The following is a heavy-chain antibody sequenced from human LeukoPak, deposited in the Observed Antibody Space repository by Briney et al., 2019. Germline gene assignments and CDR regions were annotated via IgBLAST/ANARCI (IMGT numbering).Heavy chain of an antibody. CDR1: GFPVSSNY. D-gene: IGHD6-13*01. Sequence: SGGSLILSCAASGFPVSSNYLSWVRRAPGKGLEWVSVIYSGGSTYYADSVKGRFTISRHNSKNTLYLQMNSLRAEDTAVYYCARDKSYSSSWYHGMDVWGQGTTVTVSS. CDR3: ARDKSYSSSWYHGMDV. J-gene: IGHJ6*02. V-gene: IGHV3-53*04. CDR2: IYSGGST.